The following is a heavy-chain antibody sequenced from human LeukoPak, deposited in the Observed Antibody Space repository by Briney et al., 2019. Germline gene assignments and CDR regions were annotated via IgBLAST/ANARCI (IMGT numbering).Heavy chain of an antibody. CDR3: AREGNAGTNLNWFDP. CDR2: SSYSGST. J-gene: IGHJ5*02. V-gene: IGHV4-59*01. Sequence: SDTLSLTCTVSGGSISSYDWSWIRQPPGKGLEWIGYSSYSGSTNFNPSLKSRVTISVDTSKNQFSLKLSSVTAADTAVYYCAREGNAGTNLNWFDPWGQGTLVTVSS. CDR1: GGSISSYD. D-gene: IGHD1-1*01.